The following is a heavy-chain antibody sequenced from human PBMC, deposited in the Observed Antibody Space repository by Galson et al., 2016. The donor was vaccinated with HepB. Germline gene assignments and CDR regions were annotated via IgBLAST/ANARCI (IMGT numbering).Heavy chain of an antibody. CDR1: GGSINPYY. CDR2: ISHTGST. D-gene: IGHD3-22*01. J-gene: IGHJ4*02. Sequence: LSLTCTVSGGSINPYYWTWIRQTPGKGLEWIGYISHTGSTHYNPSLKGRVTISVDTSKNQFSLKLSSVTAADTAVYYCARMSYFDISGYDYYFDYWGQGALVTVSS. V-gene: IGHV4-59*01. CDR3: ARMSYFDISGYDYYFDY.